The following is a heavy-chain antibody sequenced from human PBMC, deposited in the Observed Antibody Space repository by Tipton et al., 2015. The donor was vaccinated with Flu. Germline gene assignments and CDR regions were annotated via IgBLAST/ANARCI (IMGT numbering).Heavy chain of an antibody. D-gene: IGHD3-10*01. CDR3: ARASGSGTYVIFDY. CDR2: IYTSGST. CDR1: GGSMSSFY. V-gene: IGHV4-4*07. Sequence: TLSLTCIVSGGSMSSFYWSWIRQPAGKGLEWIGRIYTSGSTIYHPSLKSRVTMSVDTSKNEFSLKLNSVTAADTAVYYCARASGSGTYVIFDYWGQGTLVTVPS. J-gene: IGHJ4*02.